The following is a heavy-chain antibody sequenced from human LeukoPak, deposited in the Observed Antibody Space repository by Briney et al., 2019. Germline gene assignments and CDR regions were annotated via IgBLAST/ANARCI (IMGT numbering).Heavy chain of an antibody. CDR3: ARGSWITIFGVVTSFFDY. Sequence: SETLSLTCAVYGGSFSGYYWSWIRQPPGKGLEWIGEINHSGSTNYNPSLKSRVTISVDTSKNQFSLKLSSVTAADTAVYYCARGSWITIFGVVTSFFDYWGQGTLVTVSS. CDR1: GGSFSGYY. J-gene: IGHJ4*02. V-gene: IGHV4-34*01. D-gene: IGHD3-3*01. CDR2: INHSGST.